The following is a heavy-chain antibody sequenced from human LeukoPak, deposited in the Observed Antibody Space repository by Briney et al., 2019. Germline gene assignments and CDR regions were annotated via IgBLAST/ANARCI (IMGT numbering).Heavy chain of an antibody. CDR2: IYYSGST. D-gene: IGHD6-13*01. V-gene: IGHV4-31*03. J-gene: IGHJ4*02. CDR3: ARARSCWYPYFDY. Sequence: PSETLSLTCTVSGGSISSGGYHWSWIRQHPGKGLEWIGYIYYSGSTYYNPSLKSRVTISVDTSKNQFSLKLSSVTAADTAVYYCARARSCWYPYFDYWGQGTLVTVSS. CDR1: GGSISSGGYH.